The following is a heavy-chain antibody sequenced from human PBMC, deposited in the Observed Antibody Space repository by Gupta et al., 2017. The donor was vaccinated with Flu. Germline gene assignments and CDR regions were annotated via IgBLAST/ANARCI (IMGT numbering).Heavy chain of an antibody. J-gene: IGHJ6*02. D-gene: IGHD3-10*01. CDR1: GFTFSSYS. Sequence: EVQLVESGGGLVKPGGSLRLSCAASGFTFSSYSMNWVRQAPGKGLEWVSSISSSSSYIYYADSVKGRFTISRDNAKNSLYLQMNSLRAEDTAVYYCARQLQLTMVRGVINYYYGMDVWGQGTTVTVSS. CDR3: ARQLQLTMVRGVINYYYGMDV. CDR2: ISSSSSYI. V-gene: IGHV3-21*01.